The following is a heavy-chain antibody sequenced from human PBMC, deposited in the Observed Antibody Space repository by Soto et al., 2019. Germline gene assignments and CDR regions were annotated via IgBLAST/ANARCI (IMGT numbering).Heavy chain of an antibody. J-gene: IGHJ4*02. CDR3: ARDPADFYDSSGYYWAALDY. CDR2: ISYDGSNK. D-gene: IGHD3-22*01. Sequence: QVQLVESGGGVVQPGRSLRLSCAASGFTFSSYAMHWVRQAPGKGLEWVAVISYDGSNKYYADSVKGRFTISRDNSKNTLYLQRNSLRAEDTAVYYCARDPADFYDSSGYYWAALDYWGQGTLVTVSS. V-gene: IGHV3-30-3*01. CDR1: GFTFSSYA.